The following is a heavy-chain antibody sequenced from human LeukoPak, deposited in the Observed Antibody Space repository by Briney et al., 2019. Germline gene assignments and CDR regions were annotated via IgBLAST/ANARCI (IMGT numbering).Heavy chain of an antibody. V-gene: IGHV3-53*01. J-gene: IGHJ3*02. CDR2: TYSDVNT. Sequence: GGSLRLSCAASGFTVSSSYMSWVRQAPGKRLQWVSITYSDVNTNYADSVKGRFTISRDTSKNTLSLQMNSLRAEDTAVYYCARKNDLFNAAFDIWGQGTVVTVSS. CDR1: GFTVSSSY. CDR3: ARKNDLFNAAFDI. D-gene: IGHD1-1*01.